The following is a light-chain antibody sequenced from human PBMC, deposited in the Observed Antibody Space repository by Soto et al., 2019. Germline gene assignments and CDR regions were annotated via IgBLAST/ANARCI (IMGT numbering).Light chain of an antibody. J-gene: IGLJ1*01. V-gene: IGLV2-11*01. CDR2: DVS. Sequence: QSALTQPRSVSGSPGQSVTISCTGTSSDVGGYNYVSWYQQHPGKAPKLMISDVSKRPSGVPDRFSGSKSGNTASLTISGLQAEDEADYYCCSYAGNYYVFGTGTKLTRP. CDR3: CSYAGNYYV. CDR1: SSDVGGYNY.